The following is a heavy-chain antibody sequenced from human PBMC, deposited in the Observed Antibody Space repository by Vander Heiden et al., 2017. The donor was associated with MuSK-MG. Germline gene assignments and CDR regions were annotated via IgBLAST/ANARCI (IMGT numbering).Heavy chain of an antibody. V-gene: IGHV2-26*01. D-gene: IGHD6-19*01. CDR2: IFSNDEK. CDR1: GFSLSHARMG. Sequence: QVTLTESGPVLVKPTETLTLTCTVSGFSLSHARMGVSWIRQPPGKALEWLAHIFSNDEKSYSSSLKSRLTISKDTSKSQVVLTMTNMDPVYTATYCCVRILGSSGWYEWWYFDLWGRGTLVTVSS. J-gene: IGHJ2*01. CDR3: VRILGSSGWYEWWYFDL.